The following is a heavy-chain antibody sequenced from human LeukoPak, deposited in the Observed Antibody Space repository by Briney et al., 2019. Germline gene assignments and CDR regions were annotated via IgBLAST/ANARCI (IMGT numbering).Heavy chain of an antibody. V-gene: IGHV1-18*04. Sequence: GASVKVSCKASGYTFTSYGISWVRQAPGQGLEWMGWISAYNVNTNYAQKLQGRVTMTTDTSTSTAYMELRSLRSDDTAVYYRARALSSSGWYRKEPFDYWGQGTLVTVSS. D-gene: IGHD6-19*01. CDR2: ISAYNVNT. J-gene: IGHJ4*02. CDR3: ARALSSSGWYRKEPFDY. CDR1: GYTFTSYG.